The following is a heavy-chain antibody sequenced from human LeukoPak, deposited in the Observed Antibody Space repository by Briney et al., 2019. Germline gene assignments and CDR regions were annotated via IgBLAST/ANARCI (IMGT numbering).Heavy chain of an antibody. CDR3: TSGSNFYYFDY. V-gene: IGHV4-38-2*01. CDR1: GYSISSDYY. Sequence: SETLSLTCAVSGYSISSDYYWCCIRQPPGKGLEWIGTINHSGSTYLNPSLKSRVTISVDTSKNQFSLNLNSVTAADTAVYYCTSGSNFYYFDYWGQGTLVTVSS. J-gene: IGHJ4*02. D-gene: IGHD5-24*01. CDR2: INHSGST.